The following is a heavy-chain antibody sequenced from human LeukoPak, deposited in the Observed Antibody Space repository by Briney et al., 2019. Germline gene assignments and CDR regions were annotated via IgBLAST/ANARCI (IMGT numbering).Heavy chain of an antibody. D-gene: IGHD2-8*01. CDR2: IIPILGTA. CDR3: ARGLAGIVLMVYLTN. J-gene: IGHJ4*02. CDR1: GGTFSSYA. Sequence: GASVKVSCKASGGTFSSYAISWVRQAPGQGLEWMGGIIPILGTANYAQKFQGRVTITTDESTSTAYMELSSLRSEDTAVYYCARGLAGIVLMVYLTNWGQGTLVTVSS. V-gene: IGHV1-69*05.